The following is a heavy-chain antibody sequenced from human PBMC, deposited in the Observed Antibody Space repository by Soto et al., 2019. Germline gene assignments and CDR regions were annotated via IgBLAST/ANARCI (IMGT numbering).Heavy chain of an antibody. J-gene: IGHJ6*02. V-gene: IGHV3-20*04. D-gene: IGHD3-10*01. CDR1: GFTFDDYG. Sequence: EVHLVESGGGVVRPGGSLRLSCAASGFTFDDYGMNWVRQAPGKGLEWVSGVNWNGDSTGYADSVKGRFTISRDNAKNSLYLQMNSLRAEDTAFYYCARGNYGSGSYYNGMDVWGQGTTVTVSS. CDR2: VNWNGDST. CDR3: ARGNYGSGSYYNGMDV.